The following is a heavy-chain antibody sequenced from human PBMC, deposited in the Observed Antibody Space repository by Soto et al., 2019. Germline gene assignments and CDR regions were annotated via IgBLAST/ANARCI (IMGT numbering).Heavy chain of an antibody. V-gene: IGHV5-51*01. CDR1: GYSFTSYG. D-gene: IGHD6-13*01. J-gene: IGHJ2*01. CDR3: ARPPHIADLTWYFDL. Sequence: VECVTSSCEVPGYSFTSYGIGWVPQMPGKGLEWMGIIYPGDSDTRYSPSFQGQVTISADKSISTAYLQWSSLKASDTAMYYCARPPHIADLTWYFDLWGRGTMVTVSS. CDR2: IYPGDSDT.